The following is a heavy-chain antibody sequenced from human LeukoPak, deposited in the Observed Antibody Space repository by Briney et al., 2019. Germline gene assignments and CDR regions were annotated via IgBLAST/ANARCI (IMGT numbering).Heavy chain of an antibody. J-gene: IGHJ4*02. V-gene: IGHV4-4*07. CDR2: IYITGST. Sequence: SETLSLTCTVSGGSISTYYWGWIRQPTGKGLEWIGRIYITGSTDYNPSLRSRVTMSVDTSKNQFSLKLSSVTAADTAVYYCARDDYGDSALDYWGQGTLVTVSS. CDR1: GGSISTYY. CDR3: ARDDYGDSALDY. D-gene: IGHD4-17*01.